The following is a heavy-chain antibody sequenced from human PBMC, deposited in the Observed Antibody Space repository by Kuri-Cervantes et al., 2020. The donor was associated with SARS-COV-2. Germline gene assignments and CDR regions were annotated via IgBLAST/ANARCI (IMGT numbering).Heavy chain of an antibody. CDR3: ARLAIAAGGFLDH. J-gene: IGHJ4*02. D-gene: IGHD6-25*01. CDR2: INHSGST. V-gene: IGHV4-34*01. Sequence: ESLKISCAASGFTFSSYEMNWVRQAPGKGLEWIGEINHSGSTNYNPSLKSRVTISVDTSKNQFSLKLSSVTAADTAVYYCARLAIAAGGFLDHWGQGNLVTVSS. CDR1: GFTFSSYE.